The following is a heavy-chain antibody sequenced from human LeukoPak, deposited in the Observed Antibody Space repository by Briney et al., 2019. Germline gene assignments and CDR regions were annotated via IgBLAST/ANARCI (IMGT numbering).Heavy chain of an antibody. D-gene: IGHD3-10*01. J-gene: IGHJ5*02. CDR2: ISGSGGST. CDR3: ARDFYYGSGSYYTNWFDP. CDR1: GFTFSSYA. V-gene: IGHV3-23*01. Sequence: QAGGSLRLSCAASGFTFSSYAMSWVRQAPGKGLEWVSAISGSGGSTYYADSVKGRFTISRDNAKNSLYLQMNSLRAEDTAVYYCARDFYYGSGSYYTNWFDPWGQGTLVTVSS.